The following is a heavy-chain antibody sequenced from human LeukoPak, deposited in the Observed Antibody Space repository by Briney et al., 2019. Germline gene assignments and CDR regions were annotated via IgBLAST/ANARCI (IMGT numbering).Heavy chain of an antibody. CDR3: ARDQGYCSASSCFTHYFDY. Sequence: GGSLRLSCAASGFTVSSNYMSWVRQAPGKGLEWVSVVYSGGTTYFADSVKGRFTISRDNSKNTLYLQMSSLRAEDTAVYYCARDQGYCSASSCFTHYFDYWGQGTPVTVSS. CDR2: VYSGGTT. CDR1: GFTVSSNY. V-gene: IGHV3-53*01. D-gene: IGHD2-2*02. J-gene: IGHJ4*02.